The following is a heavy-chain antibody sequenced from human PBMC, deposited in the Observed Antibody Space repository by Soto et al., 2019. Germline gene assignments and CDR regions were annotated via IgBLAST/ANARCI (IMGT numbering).Heavy chain of an antibody. CDR3: ARDSRSGSYYDY. CDR1: GFTFSSYW. D-gene: IGHD3-10*01. V-gene: IGHV3-74*01. Sequence: PVGSLRLSCTASGFTFSSYWMRWVRQAPGEGLVWVSRINSDGSNTNYADSVKGRFTISRDNSKNTLYLQMNSLRAEDTAVYYCARDSRSGSYYDYWGQGTLVTVS. J-gene: IGHJ4*02. CDR2: INSDGSNT.